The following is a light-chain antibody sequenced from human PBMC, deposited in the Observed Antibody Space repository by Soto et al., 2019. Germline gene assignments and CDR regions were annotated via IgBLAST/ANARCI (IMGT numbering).Light chain of an antibody. CDR2: WAS. Sequence: DIVMTQSPDSLAVSLGERATINCKSSQSVLYSSNNKNYLAWYQQKPGQPPKLLIYWASTRESVVPDRFSGSGSGTDFTPTISSLQAEDVAVYYCQQYYSTPPSIGGGTKVDIK. V-gene: IGKV4-1*01. CDR1: QSVLYSSNNKNY. CDR3: QQYYSTPPS. J-gene: IGKJ4*01.